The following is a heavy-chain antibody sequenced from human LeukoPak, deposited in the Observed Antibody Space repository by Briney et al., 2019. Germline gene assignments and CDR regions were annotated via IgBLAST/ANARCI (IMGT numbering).Heavy chain of an antibody. V-gene: IGHV1-69*05. CDR2: IIPIFGTA. J-gene: IGHJ4*02. CDR3: ARAYYYDSSGYGLDY. D-gene: IGHD3-22*01. Sequence: SVKVSCKASGGTFISYAISWVRQAPGQGLEWMGGIIPIFGTANYAQKFQGRVTITTDESTSTAYMELSSLRSEDTAVYYCARAYYYDSSGYGLDYWGQGTLVTVSS. CDR1: GGTFISYA.